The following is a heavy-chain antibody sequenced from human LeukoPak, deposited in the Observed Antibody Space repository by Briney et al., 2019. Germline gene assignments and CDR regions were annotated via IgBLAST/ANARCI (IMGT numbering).Heavy chain of an antibody. CDR1: GGSISSYY. D-gene: IGHD1-26*01. CDR2: IYYSGSI. CDR3: ARDTIVGATSSEAFDI. J-gene: IGHJ3*02. V-gene: IGHV4-59*01. Sequence: SETLSLTCTVSGGSISSYYWSWIRQPPGKGLEWIGYIYYSGSINYNPSLKSRVTISVDTSKNQFSLKLSSVTAADTAVYYCARDTIVGATSSEAFDIWGQGTMVTVSS.